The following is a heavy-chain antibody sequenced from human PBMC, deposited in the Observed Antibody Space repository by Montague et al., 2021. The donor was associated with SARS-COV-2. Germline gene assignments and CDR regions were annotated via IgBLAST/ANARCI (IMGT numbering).Heavy chain of an antibody. Sequence: PALVKPTQTLTLTCNFSGFSLSTSGMCVSWIRQPPGKALEWLALXXWGDEKYYSTSLKTRLTISKDTSKNQVVLTMTNMDPVDTATYYCARIPYDILTGYYSGFDYWGQGTLVTVSS. CDR1: GFSLSTSGMC. J-gene: IGHJ4*02. D-gene: IGHD3-9*01. V-gene: IGHV2-70*01. CDR3: ARIPYDILTGYYSGFDY. CDR2: XXWGDEK.